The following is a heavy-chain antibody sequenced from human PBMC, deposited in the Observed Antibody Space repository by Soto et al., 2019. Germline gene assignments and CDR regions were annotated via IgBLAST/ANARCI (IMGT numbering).Heavy chain of an antibody. CDR3: ARVELSLYDAFDI. V-gene: IGHV3-33*01. CDR1: GFTFSSYG. CDR2: IWYDGSNK. Sequence: QVQLVESGGGVVQPGRSLRLSCAASGFTFSSYGMHWVRQAPGKGLEWVAVIWYDGSNKYYADSVKGRFTISRDNSKNTLYLQMNSLRAEDTAVYYCARVELSLYDAFDIWGQGTMVTVSS. D-gene: IGHD3-16*01. J-gene: IGHJ3*02.